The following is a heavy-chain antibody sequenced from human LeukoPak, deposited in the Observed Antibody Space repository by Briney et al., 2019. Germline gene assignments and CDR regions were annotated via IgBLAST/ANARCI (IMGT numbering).Heavy chain of an antibody. J-gene: IGHJ6*02. V-gene: IGHV4-59*01. CDR2: IFYSGST. Sequence: SETLSLTCTVSGGSISSYYWSWIRQPPGQGLEWIGYIFYSGSTNYNPSLKSRVTISVDTSKNQFSLKLSSVTAADTAVYYCARGYCSSTSCYPSGYYGMDVWGQGTTVTVSS. CDR1: GGSISSYY. CDR3: ARGYCSSTSCYPSGYYGMDV. D-gene: IGHD2-2*01.